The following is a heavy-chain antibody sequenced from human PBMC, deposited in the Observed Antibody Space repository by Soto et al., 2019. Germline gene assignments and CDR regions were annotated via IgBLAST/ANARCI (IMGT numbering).Heavy chain of an antibody. CDR3: ARVEAAAGKNWFDP. V-gene: IGHV4-31*03. J-gene: IGHJ5*02. CDR1: GGSISSGGYY. CDR2: IYYSGST. D-gene: IGHD6-13*01. Sequence: SETLSLTCTVSGGSISSGGYYWSWIRQHPGKGLEWIGYIYYSGSTYYNPSLKSRVTISVDTSKNQFSLKLSSVTAADTAVYYCARVEAAAGKNWFDPWGQGTLVTSPQ.